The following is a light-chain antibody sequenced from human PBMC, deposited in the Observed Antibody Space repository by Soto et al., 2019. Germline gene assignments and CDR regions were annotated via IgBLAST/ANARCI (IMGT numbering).Light chain of an antibody. CDR3: QQYNSQSWT. CDR2: KAS. CDR1: QGISNY. J-gene: IGKJ1*01. V-gene: IGKV1-5*03. Sequence: DIQVTHSPSSLSASVGDRVTITCRASQGISNYLAWYKQKAGQAPHLLIYKASILGSGVPSRFRGSGSGTEFTLTISSLKPDDFEIYYCQQYNSQSWTFGQGTKVDIK.